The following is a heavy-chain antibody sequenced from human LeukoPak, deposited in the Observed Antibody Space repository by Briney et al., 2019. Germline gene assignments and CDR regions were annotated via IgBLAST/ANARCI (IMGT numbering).Heavy chain of an antibody. J-gene: IGHJ4*02. D-gene: IGHD3-22*01. CDR3: ASGGYDSSGELDY. CDR2: IYYSGST. V-gene: IGHV4-59*08. CDR1: GGSISSYY. Sequence: SETLSLTCTVSGGSISSYYWSWIRQPPGKGLEWIGYIYYSGSTNYNPSLKSRVTISVDTSKNQFSLKLSSVTAADTAVYYCASGGYDSSGELDYWGQGTLVTVSS.